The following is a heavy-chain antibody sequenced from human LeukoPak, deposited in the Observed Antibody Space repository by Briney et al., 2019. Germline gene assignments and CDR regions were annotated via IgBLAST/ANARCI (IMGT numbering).Heavy chain of an antibody. CDR1: GYTLTELS. V-gene: IGHV1-24*01. CDR3: ATDSQLGQQLAPYYYYYMDV. Sequence: GASVKVSCKVSGYTLTELSMHWVRQAPGKGLEWMGGFDPEDGETIYAQKFQGRVTMTEDTSTDTAYMELSSLRSEDTAVYYCATDSQLGQQLAPYYYYYMDVWGKGTTVTVSS. D-gene: IGHD6-13*01. CDR2: FDPEDGET. J-gene: IGHJ6*03.